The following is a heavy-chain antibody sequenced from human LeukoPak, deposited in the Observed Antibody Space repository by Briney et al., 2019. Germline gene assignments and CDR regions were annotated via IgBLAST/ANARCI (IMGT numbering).Heavy chain of an antibody. CDR2: IYHSGSP. J-gene: IGHJ4*02. V-gene: IGHV4-4*02. D-gene: IGHD1-1*01. CDR1: GGSISSNNW. Sequence: SETLSLTCAVSGGSISSNNWWGWVRQPPGKGLEWIGEIYHSGSPNYNPSLKSRVTISVDESRNHFSLNLSSVTAADTAVYYCARVNINNWHSCDYWGQGTLVTVSS. CDR3: ARVNINNWHSCDY.